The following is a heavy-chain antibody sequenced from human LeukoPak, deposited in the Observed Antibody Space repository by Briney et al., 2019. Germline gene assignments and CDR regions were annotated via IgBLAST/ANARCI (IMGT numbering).Heavy chain of an antibody. J-gene: IGHJ4*02. D-gene: IGHD6-19*01. Sequence: AAVKLSFTSSGYTFIGYYIHRVRQPPGQGLEWMGWINPNSGRINNAQKFQGRVTKTRDTSISTAYMELSRLRSDDTAVYYCARDQRLVAGTFYFDYWGQAT. CDR2: INPNSGRI. V-gene: IGHV1-2*02. CDR3: ARDQRLVAGTFYFDY. CDR1: GYTFIGYY.